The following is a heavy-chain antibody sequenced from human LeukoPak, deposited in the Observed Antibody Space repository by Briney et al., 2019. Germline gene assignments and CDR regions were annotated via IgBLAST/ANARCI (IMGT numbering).Heavy chain of an antibody. V-gene: IGHV1-69*05. Sequence: SVKVSCKASGGTFSSYAISWVRQAPGQGLEWMGRIIPIFGTANYAQKFQGRVTITTDESTNTAYMELSSLRSEDTAVYYCARDRDDYGDYLYYFDYWGQGTLVTVSS. CDR3: ARDRDDYGDYLYYFDY. CDR2: IIPIFGTA. J-gene: IGHJ4*02. CDR1: GGTFSSYA. D-gene: IGHD4-17*01.